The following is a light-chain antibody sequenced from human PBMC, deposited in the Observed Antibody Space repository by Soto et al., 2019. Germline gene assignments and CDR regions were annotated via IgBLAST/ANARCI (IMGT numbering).Light chain of an antibody. J-gene: IGKJ1*01. CDR1: QGIGNT. V-gene: IGKV1-27*01. CDR3: QKYDSAPT. Sequence: DIPLSQSPSYLSASVGDRVTITCRPSQGIGNTLAWYQQKPGTVPKLLIHTASTLQSGVPSRFSGSGSGKDFTLTISSLQPEDFATYYCQKYDSAPTFGPGTKVDIK. CDR2: TAS.